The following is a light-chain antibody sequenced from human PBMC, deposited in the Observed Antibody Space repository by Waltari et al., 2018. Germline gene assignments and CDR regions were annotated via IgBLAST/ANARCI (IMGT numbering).Light chain of an antibody. CDR2: EVS. CDR1: SSDVGNLNF. Sequence: QSALTPPASVSGSPGQSITIPCTGTSSDVGNLNFVSWYQQHPGKVPKLIISEVSKRPSGVSNHFSGSKSGNTASLTISGLRAEDEADYYCCSYAGSRTYVFGTGTKVTVL. V-gene: IGLV2-23*02. CDR3: CSYAGSRTYV. J-gene: IGLJ1*01.